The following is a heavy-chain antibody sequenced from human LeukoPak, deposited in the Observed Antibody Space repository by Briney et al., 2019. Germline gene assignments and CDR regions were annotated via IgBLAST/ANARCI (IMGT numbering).Heavy chain of an antibody. CDR3: ARSYYYYMDV. CDR1: GFTFDDSG. V-gene: IGHV3-20*04. CDR2: INRNGGST. Sequence: PGGSLRLSCAASGFTFDDSGMTWVRQAPGRGLEWVSGINRNGGSTGYADSVKGRFTISRDNAKNSLYLQMNSLRAEDTALYYCARSYYYYMDVWGKGTTVTVSS. J-gene: IGHJ6*03.